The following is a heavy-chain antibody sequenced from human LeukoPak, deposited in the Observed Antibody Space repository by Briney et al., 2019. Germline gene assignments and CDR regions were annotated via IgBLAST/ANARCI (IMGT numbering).Heavy chain of an antibody. J-gene: IGHJ5*02. CDR3: ARDLLSYGENWFDP. D-gene: IGHD4-17*01. CDR2: ISSSSSYI. Sequence: PGGSLRLSCAASGFTFSSYSMNWVRQAPGKGLEWVSSISSSSSYIYYADSVKGRFTISRDNAKNSLYLQMNSLRAEDTAVYYCARDLLSYGENWFDPWGQGTLVTVSS. V-gene: IGHV3-21*01. CDR1: GFTFSSYS.